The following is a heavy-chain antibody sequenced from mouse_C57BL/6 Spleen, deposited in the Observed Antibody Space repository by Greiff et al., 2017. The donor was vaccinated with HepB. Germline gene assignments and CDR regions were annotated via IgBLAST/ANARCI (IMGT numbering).Heavy chain of an antibody. D-gene: IGHD3-2*02. CDR2: IDPSTGGT. V-gene: IGHV1-42*01. J-gene: IGHJ4*01. Sequence: VQLKESGPELVKPGASVKISCKASGYSFTGYYMNWVKQSPEKSLEWIGEIDPSTGGTTYNQKFKAKATLTVDKSSSTAYMQLKSLTSEDSAVYYCATAQATLYYAMDYWGQGTSVTVSS. CDR1: GYSFTGYY. CDR3: ATAQATLYYAMDY.